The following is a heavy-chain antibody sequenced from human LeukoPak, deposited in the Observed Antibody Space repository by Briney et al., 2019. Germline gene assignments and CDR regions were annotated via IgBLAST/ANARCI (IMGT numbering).Heavy chain of an antibody. Sequence: GGSLRLSCAASGFTFSSYWMSWVRQAPGKGLEWVPSISSSSSYIYYADSVKGRFTISRDNAKNSLYLQMNSLRAEDTAVYYCARTQYYDFWSGYPRDWYFDLWGRGTLVTVSS. CDR3: ARTQYYDFWSGYPRDWYFDL. D-gene: IGHD3-3*01. CDR1: GFTFSSYW. V-gene: IGHV3-21*01. J-gene: IGHJ2*01. CDR2: ISSSSSYI.